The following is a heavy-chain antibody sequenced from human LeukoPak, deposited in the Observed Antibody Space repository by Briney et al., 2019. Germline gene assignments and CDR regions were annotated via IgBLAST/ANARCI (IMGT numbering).Heavy chain of an antibody. D-gene: IGHD3-22*01. CDR1: GFTFSSYA. CDR2: ISYDGSNK. J-gene: IGHJ3*02. Sequence: GGSLRLSCAASGFTFSSYAMHWVRQAPGKGLEWVAVISYDGSNKYYADSVKGRFTISRDNSKNTLYLQMNSLRAEDTAVYYCARYAYDSSGYYLGHAFGIWGQGTMVTVSS. V-gene: IGHV3-30-3*01. CDR3: ARYAYDSSGYYLGHAFGI.